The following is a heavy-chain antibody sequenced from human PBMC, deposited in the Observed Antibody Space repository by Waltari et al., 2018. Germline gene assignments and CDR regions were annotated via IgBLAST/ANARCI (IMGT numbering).Heavy chain of an antibody. V-gene: IGHV3-7*01. J-gene: IGHJ4*02. CDR1: GFTFNTYW. D-gene: IGHD3-10*01. CDR3: TTLARGESGDY. Sequence: EVQLVGYGGGLVQPGGYLRLPCAASGFTFNTYWMKWIRQAPGKGLEWVANINPDGSQKFYVDSVKGRFTVSRDNAQNSLYLQMNNLRAEDTAVYYCTTLARGESGDYWGQGTLVTVSS. CDR2: INPDGSQK.